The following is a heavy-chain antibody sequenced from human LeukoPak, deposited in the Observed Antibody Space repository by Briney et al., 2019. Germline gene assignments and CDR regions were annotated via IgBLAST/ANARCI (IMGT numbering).Heavy chain of an antibody. CDR1: GYTFTSYG. CDR2: INPNSGGT. J-gene: IGHJ6*03. Sequence: GASVKVSCKASGYTFTSYGISWVRQAPGQGLEWMGWINPNSGGTNYAQKFQGRVTMTRDTSISTAYMELSRLRSDDTAVYYCARDRNSYGYWKGLYYYYYMDVWGKGTTVTVSS. D-gene: IGHD5-18*01. V-gene: IGHV1-2*02. CDR3: ARDRNSYGYWKGLYYYYYMDV.